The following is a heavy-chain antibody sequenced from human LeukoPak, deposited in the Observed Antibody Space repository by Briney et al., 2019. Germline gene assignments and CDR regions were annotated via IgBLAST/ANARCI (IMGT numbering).Heavy chain of an antibody. V-gene: IGHV3-23*01. D-gene: IGHD3-22*01. CDR2: ISPSGDRT. CDR1: GFTFSSYA. CDR3: AIMHGYYDGSGFWVQ. Sequence: GGSLRLSCAASGFTFSSYAMSWVRQAPGKGLEWVSFISPSGDRTSNADSVEGRFTISRDNTRNTLYLRMNSLRDEDTGVYYCAIMHGYYDGSGFWVQWGQGTLVTVSS. J-gene: IGHJ4*02.